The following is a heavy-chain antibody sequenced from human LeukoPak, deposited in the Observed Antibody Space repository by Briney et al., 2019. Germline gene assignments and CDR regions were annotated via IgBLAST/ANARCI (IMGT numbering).Heavy chain of an antibody. Sequence: PSETLSLTCAVYGGSFSGYYWSWIRQPPGKGLEWIGYIYYSGSTNYIPSLKSRVTISVDTSKNQFSLKLSSVTAADTAVYYCARGDITMLTLLDYWGQGTLVTVSS. CDR3: ARGDITMLTLLDY. D-gene: IGHD3-10*01. CDR2: IYYSGST. V-gene: IGHV4-59*01. CDR1: GGSFSGYY. J-gene: IGHJ4*02.